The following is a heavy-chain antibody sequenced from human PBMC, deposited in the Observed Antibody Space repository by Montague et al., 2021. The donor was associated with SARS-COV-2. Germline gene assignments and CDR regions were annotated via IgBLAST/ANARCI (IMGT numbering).Heavy chain of an antibody. CDR3: ARHPQQLVLRYWYFDL. CDR1: GGSTSSSNW. J-gene: IGHJ2*01. CDR2: ISHSGRT. Sequence: SETLSLTCAVSGGSTSSSNWWNWVRQSPGKGLAWIGEISHSGRTNYNPSLKSRVTISVDNSKNQFSLHLTSLTAADTALYYCARHPQQLVLRYWYFDLWGRGTLVTVSS. V-gene: IGHV4-4*02. D-gene: IGHD6-13*01.